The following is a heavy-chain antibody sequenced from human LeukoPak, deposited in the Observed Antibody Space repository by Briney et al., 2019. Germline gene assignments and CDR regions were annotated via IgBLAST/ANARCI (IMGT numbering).Heavy chain of an antibody. Sequence: SQTLSLTCTVSGGSISGGGYYWSWSRQHPGKGLEWIGYIYYSGSTYYNPSLKSRVTISVDTSKNQFSLKLSSVTAADTAVYYCARETVGATEYYFDYWGQGTLVTVSS. V-gene: IGHV4-31*03. D-gene: IGHD1-26*01. CDR3: ARETVGATEYYFDY. CDR1: GGSISGGGYY. CDR2: IYYSGST. J-gene: IGHJ4*02.